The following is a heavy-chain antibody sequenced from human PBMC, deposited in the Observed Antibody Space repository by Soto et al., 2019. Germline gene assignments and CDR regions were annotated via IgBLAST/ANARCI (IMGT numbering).Heavy chain of an antibody. Sequence: QVQLVESGGGVVQPGRSLRLSCAASGFTFSSYGMHWVRQAPGKGLEWVAVIWYDGSNKYYADSVKGRFTSSRDNSNNTLYLQMNSLRAEDMGVYYCARSSYDFWSGYYTFDYWGQGTLVTVSS. D-gene: IGHD3-3*01. V-gene: IGHV3-33*01. CDR2: IWYDGSNK. J-gene: IGHJ4*02. CDR3: ARSSYDFWSGYYTFDY. CDR1: GFTFSSYG.